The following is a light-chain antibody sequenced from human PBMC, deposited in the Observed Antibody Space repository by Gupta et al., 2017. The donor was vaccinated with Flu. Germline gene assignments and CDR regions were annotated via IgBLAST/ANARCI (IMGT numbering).Light chain of an antibody. J-gene: IGKJ2*01. Sequence: IVSTQSPDSLAVSLAVRARLNCKSSQRLLDVSNNKNSLTWYQQRPGQPPRLLVSWASTRGSGVPERFSGSGSGTDFTLTISSLQADDVAIYYCQQYYITPPTFGQGTKLEIK. CDR1: QRLLDVSNNKNS. V-gene: IGKV4-1*01. CDR2: WAS. CDR3: QQYYITPPT.